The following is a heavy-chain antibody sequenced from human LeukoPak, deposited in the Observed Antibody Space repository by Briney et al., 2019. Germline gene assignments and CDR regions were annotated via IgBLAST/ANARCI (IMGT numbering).Heavy chain of an antibody. J-gene: IGHJ6*02. CDR2: THPRGST. CDR1: GGSFGGFY. CDR3: ASSGHSSLSGRLYYYYYGMDV. D-gene: IGHD2-15*01. Sequence: PQTRSLTCAVDGGSFGGFYWGWIRPPPGEGLGWVGETHPRGSTNYNPSLKSRVTISVDTSKNQFSLKLSSVTAADTAVYYCASSGHSSLSGRLYYYYYGMDVWGQGTTVTVSS. V-gene: IGHV4-34*01.